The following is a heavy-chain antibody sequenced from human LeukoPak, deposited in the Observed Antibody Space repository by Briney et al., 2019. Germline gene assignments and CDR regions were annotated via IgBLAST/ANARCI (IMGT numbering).Heavy chain of an antibody. CDR1: GFTFSRFW. CDR3: ARDRGYFVFDY. D-gene: IGHD3-10*01. V-gene: IGHV3-7*01. J-gene: IGHJ4*02. Sequence: PGGSLRLSCAASGFTFSRFWMTWVRQAPGKGLEWVANIKEDGSDKYYVDSVKGRFTVSRDNAKNSPYLQMNSLRDEDTAVYYCARDRGYFVFDYWGQGTLVTVSS. CDR2: IKEDGSDK.